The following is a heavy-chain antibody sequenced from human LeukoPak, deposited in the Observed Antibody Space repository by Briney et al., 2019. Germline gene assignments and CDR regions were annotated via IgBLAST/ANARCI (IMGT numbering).Heavy chain of an antibody. CDR3: ARDHDYGPDY. CDR2: IKPDSVAT. Sequence: ASLKVSCKPSGFTFSDHYMHCLRQAPGQGLEWMGWIKPDSVATNYAQKFQGRFTMSRDMSISTVYMELSSLTSDDTAMYWCARDHDYGPDYWGQGTLVNVSA. V-gene: IGHV1-2*02. J-gene: IGHJ4*02. D-gene: IGHD4/OR15-4a*01. CDR1: GFTFSDHY.